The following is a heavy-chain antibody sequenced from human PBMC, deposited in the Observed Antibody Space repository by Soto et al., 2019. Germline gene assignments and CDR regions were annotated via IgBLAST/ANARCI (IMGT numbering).Heavy chain of an antibody. CDR2: INHSGST. J-gene: IGHJ4*02. CDR3: ASGGGYSYGSRIKTQKY. D-gene: IGHD5-18*01. Sequence: PSETLSLTCAVYGGSFSGYYWSWIRQPTGKGLEWIGEINHSGSTNYNPSLKSRVTISVDTSKNQFSLKLSSVTAADTAVYYCASGGGYSYGSRIKTQKYWGQGTLVTVSS. V-gene: IGHV4-34*01. CDR1: GGSFSGYY.